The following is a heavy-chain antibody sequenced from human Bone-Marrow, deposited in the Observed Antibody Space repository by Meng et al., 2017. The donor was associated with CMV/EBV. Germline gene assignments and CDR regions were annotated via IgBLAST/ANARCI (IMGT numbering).Heavy chain of an antibody. CDR1: GFTFGSHA. CDR3: ARDKLIDNWNYVFYYYYGMDV. CDR2: ISGSGDQT. J-gene: IGHJ6*02. D-gene: IGHD1-7*01. V-gene: IGHV3-21*01. Sequence: GESLKISCAASGFTFGSHAMNWVRQAPGKGLEWVSVISGSGDQTYYAASVKGRLTISRDNAKNSLYLQMNSLRAEDTAVYYCARDKLIDNWNYVFYYYYGMDVWGQGTTVTVSS.